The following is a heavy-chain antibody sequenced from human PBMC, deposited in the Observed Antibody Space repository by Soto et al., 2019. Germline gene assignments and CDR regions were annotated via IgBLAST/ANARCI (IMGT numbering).Heavy chain of an antibody. V-gene: IGHV1-69*12. Sequence: QVQLVQSGAEVKKPGSSVKVSCKASGGTFSSYAISWVRQAPGQGLEWMGGIIPIFGTANYAQKFQGRVTITADESTRTAYMELSSLRSEDTAVYYCARVLWFGELLPRYGMDVWGQGTTVTVSS. D-gene: IGHD3-10*01. CDR1: GGTFSSYA. CDR2: IIPIFGTA. J-gene: IGHJ6*02. CDR3: ARVLWFGELLPRYGMDV.